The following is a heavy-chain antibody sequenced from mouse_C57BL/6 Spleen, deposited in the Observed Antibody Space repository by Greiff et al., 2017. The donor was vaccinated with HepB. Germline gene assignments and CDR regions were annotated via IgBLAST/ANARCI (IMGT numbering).Heavy chain of an antibody. CDR3: ARSNGSSYVWFAY. Sequence: QVQLKQPGAELVRPGSSVKLSCKASGYTFTSYWMHWVKQRPIQGLEWIGNIDPSDSETHYNQKFKDKATLTVDKSSSTAYMQLSSLTSEDSAVYYCARSNGSSYVWFAYWGQGTLVTVSA. V-gene: IGHV1-52*01. J-gene: IGHJ3*01. CDR1: GYTFTSYW. D-gene: IGHD1-1*01. CDR2: IDPSDSET.